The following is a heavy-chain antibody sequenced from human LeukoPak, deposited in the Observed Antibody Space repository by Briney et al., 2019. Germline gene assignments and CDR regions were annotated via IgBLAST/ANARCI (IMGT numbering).Heavy chain of an antibody. CDR2: ISSSGFKT. V-gene: IGHV3-23*01. Sequence: PGGSLRLSWAAFGFNFRDAGMTSVRQGPRHGLQWVSLISSSGFKTYSVDSVKGRFPRSRVNSQHLPDVEMPSLRADDPVVHYSASQQDLEYSLSSGGYYFDYWGQGILVTVSS. CDR3: ASQQDLEYSLSSGGYYFDY. J-gene: IGHJ4*02. D-gene: IGHD2-15*01. CDR1: GFNFRDAG.